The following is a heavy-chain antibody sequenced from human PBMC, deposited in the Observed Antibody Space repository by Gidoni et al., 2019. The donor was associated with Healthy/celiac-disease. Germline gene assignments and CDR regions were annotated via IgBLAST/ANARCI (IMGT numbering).Heavy chain of an antibody. Sequence: EVQLVESGGGVVQPGRSLRRSCAPAGFTSEAHAMHWVRQAPGKGLEWVSGISWNSGSIGYADSVKGRFTISRDNAKNSLYLQMNSLRAEDTALYYCAKDMPPFRLVRGNWFDPWGQGTLVTVSS. CDR2: ISWNSGSI. D-gene: IGHD6-19*01. J-gene: IGHJ5*02. V-gene: IGHV3-9*02. CDR3: AKDMPPFRLVRGNWFDP. CDR1: GFTSEAHA.